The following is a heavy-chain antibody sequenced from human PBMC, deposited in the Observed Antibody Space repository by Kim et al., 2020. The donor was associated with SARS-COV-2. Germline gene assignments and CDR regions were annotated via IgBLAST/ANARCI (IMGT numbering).Heavy chain of an antibody. CDR3: ARGGPAVYSSSWYAGDYYYGMDV. CDR2: IYTSGST. V-gene: IGHV4-4*07. D-gene: IGHD6-13*01. CDR1: GGSISSYY. J-gene: IGHJ6*02. Sequence: SETLSLTCTVSGGSISSYYWSWIRQPAGKGLEWIGRIYTSGSTNYNPSLKSRVTMSVDTSKNQFSLKLSSVTAADTAVYYCARGGPAVYSSSWYAGDYYYGMDVWGQGTTVTVSS.